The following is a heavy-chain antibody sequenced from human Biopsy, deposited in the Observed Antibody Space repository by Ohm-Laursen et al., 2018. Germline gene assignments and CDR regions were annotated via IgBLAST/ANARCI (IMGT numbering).Heavy chain of an antibody. CDR2: TYPNSGDT. D-gene: IGHD3-3*01. CDR3: ARDLLEWSLPS. CDR1: GDAFLGYY. J-gene: IGHJ4*02. V-gene: IGHV1-2*02. Sequence: SSVKVSCKASGDAFLGYYLHWVRQAPGQGLGWMGSTYPNSGDTDFAQKFQGRVSMTRDTSVSTAYLELSSLRSDDTAIYYCARDLLEWSLPSWGQGTLVTVSS.